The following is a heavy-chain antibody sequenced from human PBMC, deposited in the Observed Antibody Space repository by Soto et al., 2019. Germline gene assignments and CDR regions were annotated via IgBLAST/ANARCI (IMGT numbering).Heavy chain of an antibody. V-gene: IGHV4-34*01. CDR2: ASHTGGT. Sequence: QVQVQQWGAGLLKFSETLSLTCAVNGGSFSGWHWNWIRKPPGKGLEWIGEASHTGGTNYNPSLESRVTISVDRSRNQLSLKLTSVSAADTAVYYCARSRNLDVWGPGTRVIVSS. D-gene: IGHD1-1*01. CDR1: GGSFSGWH. J-gene: IGHJ6*02. CDR3: ARSRNLDV.